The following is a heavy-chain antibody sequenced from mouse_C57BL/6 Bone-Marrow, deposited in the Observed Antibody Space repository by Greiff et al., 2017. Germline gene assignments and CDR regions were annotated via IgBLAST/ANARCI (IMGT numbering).Heavy chain of an antibody. Sequence: VQLQQSGPELVKPGASVKISCKASGYSFTDYYMNWVKQSPEKSLEWIGKINPITGGTTYNQKFKAKATLTVDKSSSTAYMQLKSLTSEDSAVYYCARGDYDGYFDYWGQGTMLTVSA. V-gene: IGHV1-42*01. CDR1: GYSFTDYY. D-gene: IGHD2-4*01. CDR3: ARGDYDGYFDY. CDR2: INPITGGT. J-gene: IGHJ3*01.